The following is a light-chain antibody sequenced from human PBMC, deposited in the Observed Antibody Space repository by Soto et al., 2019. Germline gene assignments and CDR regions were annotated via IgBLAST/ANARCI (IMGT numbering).Light chain of an antibody. V-gene: IGKV3-11*01. CDR1: QSVGSF. CDR3: QQRSSSWT. J-gene: IGKJ1*01. Sequence: EIVLTQSPATLSLSPGERATLSCRASQSVGSFLAWYQQKPGQAPKLLIDDASNRTTGIPARFSGSGSGTDFTLTISILDPEDSAFYYCQQRSSSWTFGQGTKVEIK. CDR2: DAS.